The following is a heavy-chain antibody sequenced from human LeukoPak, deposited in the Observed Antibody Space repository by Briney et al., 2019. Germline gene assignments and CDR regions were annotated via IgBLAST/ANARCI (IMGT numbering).Heavy chain of an antibody. CDR1: GGSISSYY. D-gene: IGHD2-21*01. Sequence: KSSETLSLTCTVSGGSISSYYWSWIRQPPGKGLEWIGYIYYSGSTNYNPSLKSRVTISVDTSKNQFSLKLSSVTAADTAVYYCARGAWGLGRKNWFDPWGQGTLVTVSS. J-gene: IGHJ5*02. CDR3: ARGAWGLGRKNWFDP. V-gene: IGHV4-59*12. CDR2: IYYSGST.